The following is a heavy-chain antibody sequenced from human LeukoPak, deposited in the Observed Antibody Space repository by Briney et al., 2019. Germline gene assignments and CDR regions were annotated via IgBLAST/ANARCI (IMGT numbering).Heavy chain of an antibody. CDR3: ARDYYYGMDV. CDR1: GGSIRSYY. Sequence: SETLSLTCTVSGGSIRSYYWSWIRQHPGKGLEWIGYIYYTGDTFYNPSLKSRVTISLDTSENQFSLKMNSVTPEDTAVYYCARDYYYGMDVWGQGTTVTVSS. V-gene: IGHV4-31*03. CDR2: IYYTGDT. J-gene: IGHJ6*02.